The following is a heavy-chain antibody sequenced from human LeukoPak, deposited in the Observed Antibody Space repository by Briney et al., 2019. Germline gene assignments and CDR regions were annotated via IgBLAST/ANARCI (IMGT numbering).Heavy chain of an antibody. V-gene: IGHV2-26*01. D-gene: IGHD6-19*01. J-gene: IGHJ4*02. CDR1: GFSLSNARMG. CDR3: ARMLSSGWYYFDY. CDR2: IFSDDEK. Sequence: SGPTLVNPTETLTLTCTVSGFSLSNARMGVSWIHQPPGKALEWLAHIFSDDEKSYSTSLKSRLTISKDTSKSQVVLTMTNMDPVDTATYYCARMLSSGWYYFDYWGQGTLVTVSS.